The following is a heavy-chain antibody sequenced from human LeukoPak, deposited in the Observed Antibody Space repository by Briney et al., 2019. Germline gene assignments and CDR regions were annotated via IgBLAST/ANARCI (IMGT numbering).Heavy chain of an antibody. CDR1: GGSISSGGYY. J-gene: IGHJ4*02. V-gene: IGHV4-31*03. CDR2: IYYSGST. Sequence: PSQTLSLTCTVSGGSISSGGYYWSWVRQHPGKGLEWIVYIYYSGSTYYNPSLKSRVTISVDTSKNQFSLKLSSVTAADTAVYYCARSGRQLGSHLFDYWGQGTLVTVSS. D-gene: IGHD6-6*01. CDR3: ARSGRQLGSHLFDY.